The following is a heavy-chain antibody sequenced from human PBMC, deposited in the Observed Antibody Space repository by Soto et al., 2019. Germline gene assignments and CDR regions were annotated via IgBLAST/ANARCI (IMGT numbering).Heavy chain of an antibody. V-gene: IGHV1-69*01. CDR3: ARGLFGQQWLVGFDT. D-gene: IGHD6-19*01. CDR1: GGSFSNYI. J-gene: IGHJ4*02. CDR2: TIPMFATA. Sequence: QVHLVQSGAEVKKPGSSVKVSCKASGGSFSNYIFPWVRQAPGQGLEWMGGTIPMFATAQYAQKLQGRVTITADESTSTVYMDLTSLTSDDTAVYYCARGLFGQQWLVGFDTWGQGTLVTVSS.